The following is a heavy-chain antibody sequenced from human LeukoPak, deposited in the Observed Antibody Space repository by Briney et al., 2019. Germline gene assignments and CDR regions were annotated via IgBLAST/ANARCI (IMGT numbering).Heavy chain of an antibody. CDR2: IIPIFGTA. V-gene: IGHV1-69*13. CDR1: GGTFSSYA. CDR3: AGVVVPAARGWFDP. Sequence: ASVKVSCKASGGTFSSYAISWVRQAPGQGLEWMGGIIPIFGTANYAQKFQGRVTITADESTSTAYMELSSLRSEDTAVYYCAGVVVPAARGWFDPWGQGTLVTVSS. D-gene: IGHD2-2*01. J-gene: IGHJ5*02.